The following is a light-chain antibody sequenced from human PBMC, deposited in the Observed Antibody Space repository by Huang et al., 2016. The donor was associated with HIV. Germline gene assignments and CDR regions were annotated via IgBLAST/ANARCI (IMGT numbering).Light chain of an antibody. Sequence: DIVMTQSPDSLAVSLGERATINCKSSQTILHDSDSRNYLAWYQQKPGQPPQLLIHLASIRKPRVPDRFIGSGSGTDFTLTISSLQAEDVAVYYCQQYYSSPFTFGPGTNVDI. CDR1: QTILHDSDSRNY. CDR3: QQYYSSPFT. J-gene: IGKJ3*01. CDR2: LAS. V-gene: IGKV4-1*01.